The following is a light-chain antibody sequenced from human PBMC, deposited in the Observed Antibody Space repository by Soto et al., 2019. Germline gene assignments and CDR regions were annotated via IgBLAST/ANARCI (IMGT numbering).Light chain of an antibody. J-gene: IGKJ1*01. Sequence: EIVLTQSPATLSSFPGDRVTLSCRASQYINTRLAWYQHRPGQSPRLLIYQTSLRAAGIPARFSASGSGTDFTLTISILEPEDFAVYYCQQYGSSGTFGQGTKVDIK. V-gene: IGKV3-20*01. CDR3: QQYGSSGT. CDR1: QYINTR. CDR2: QTS.